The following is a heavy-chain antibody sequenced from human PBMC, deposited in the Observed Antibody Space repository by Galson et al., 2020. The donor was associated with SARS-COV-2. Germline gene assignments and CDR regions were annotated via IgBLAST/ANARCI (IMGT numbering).Heavy chain of an antibody. CDR1: GFTFSSYA. D-gene: IGHD3-3*01. V-gene: IGHV3-23*01. CDR3: AKGSGYDFWSGYYDGYYFDY. CDR2: ISGSGGST. J-gene: IGHJ4*02. Sequence: TGGSLRLSCAASGFTFSSYAMSWVRQAPGKGLEWVSAISGSGGSTYYADSVKGRFTISRDNSKNTLYLQMNSLRAEDTAVYYCAKGSGYDFWSGYYDGYYFDYWGQGTLVTVSS.